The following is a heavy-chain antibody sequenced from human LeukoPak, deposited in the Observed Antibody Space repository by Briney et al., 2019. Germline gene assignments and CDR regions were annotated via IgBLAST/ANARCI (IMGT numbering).Heavy chain of an antibody. CDR2: ISAYNGNT. J-gene: IGHJ4*02. CDR3: ARDPKYDYVWGSYRPEEGYFDY. Sequence: ASVKVSGKASGYTFTSYGISWVRQAPGQGLEWMGWISAYNGNTNYAQKLQGRVTMTTDTSTSTAYMELRSLRSDDTAVYYCARDPKYDYVWGSYRPEEGYFDYWGQGTLVTVSS. CDR1: GYTFTSYG. D-gene: IGHD3-16*02. V-gene: IGHV1-18*04.